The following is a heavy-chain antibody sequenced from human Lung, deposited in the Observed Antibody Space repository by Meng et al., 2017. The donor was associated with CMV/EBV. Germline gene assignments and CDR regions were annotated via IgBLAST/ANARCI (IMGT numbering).Heavy chain of an antibody. V-gene: IGHV4-59*01. CDR2: IYYSGST. J-gene: IGHJ5*02. D-gene: IGHD3-10*01. CDR3: AREEGIGGFDP. CDR1: GGSISSYY. Sequence: QVHLQDSGPGLVKPSETLSLTCTVSGGSISSYYWSRIRQPPGKGLEWIGYIYYSGSTNYNPSLKSRVTISVDTSKNQFSLKLSSVTAADTAVYYCAREEGIGGFDPWGQGTLVTVSS.